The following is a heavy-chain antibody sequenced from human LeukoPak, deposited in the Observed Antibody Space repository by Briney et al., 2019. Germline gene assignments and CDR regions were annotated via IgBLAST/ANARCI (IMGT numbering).Heavy chain of an antibody. CDR3: ARAEPLDYDILTVNWFDP. V-gene: IGHV1-69*06. D-gene: IGHD3-9*01. CDR1: GGTFSSYA. Sequence: SVTVSCKASGGTFSSYAISRVRQAAGQGLEWMGGIIPIFGTANYAQKFQGRVTITADKSTSTAYMELSSLRSEDTAVYYCARAEPLDYDILTVNWFDPWGQGTLVTVSS. CDR2: IIPIFGTA. J-gene: IGHJ5*02.